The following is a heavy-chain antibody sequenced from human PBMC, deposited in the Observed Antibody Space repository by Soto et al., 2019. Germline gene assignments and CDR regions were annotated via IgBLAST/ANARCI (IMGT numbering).Heavy chain of an antibody. J-gene: IGHJ4*02. CDR3: AKDNWRYCSGGSCYSDY. CDR1: GFTFSSYG. CDR2: ISYDGRNK. D-gene: IGHD2-15*01. V-gene: IGHV3-30*18. Sequence: QVQLVESGGGVVQPGRSLRLSCAASGFTFSSYGMHWVRQAPGKGLEGEAVISYDGRNKYYADSVKGRFTISRDNSKNTLYLQMNSLRAEDTAVYYCAKDNWRYCSGGSCYSDYWGQGTLVTVSS.